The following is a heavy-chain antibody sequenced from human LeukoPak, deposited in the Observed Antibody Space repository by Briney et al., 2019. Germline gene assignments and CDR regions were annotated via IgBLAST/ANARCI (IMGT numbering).Heavy chain of an antibody. CDR1: GFTVSNNY. V-gene: IGHV3-53*01. J-gene: IGHJ4*02. Sequence: SGGSLRLSCAASGFTVSNNYISWVRQASGKGLEWVSVIYSGGSTKYADSVKARFTISRDNSKNTVYLQMNSLRADDTAVYYCARATLDNWGQGTLVTVSS. CDR3: ARATLDN. CDR2: IYSGGST.